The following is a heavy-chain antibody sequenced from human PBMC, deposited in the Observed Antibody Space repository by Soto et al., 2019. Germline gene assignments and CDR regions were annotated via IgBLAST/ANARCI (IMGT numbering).Heavy chain of an antibody. V-gene: IGHV1-8*01. CDR1: GYTFTSYD. J-gene: IGHJ6*02. D-gene: IGHD2-21*02. CDR2: MNPNSGNT. CDR3: ARALAYCGGDCYPLPYYYGMDV. Sequence: QVQLVQSGAEVKKPGASVKVSCKASGYTFTSYDINWVRQATGQGLEWMGWMNPNSGNTGYAQKLQGRVTMTRNTSISTAYMELSSLRSEDTAVYYCARALAYCGGDCYPLPYYYGMDVWGQGTTVTVSS.